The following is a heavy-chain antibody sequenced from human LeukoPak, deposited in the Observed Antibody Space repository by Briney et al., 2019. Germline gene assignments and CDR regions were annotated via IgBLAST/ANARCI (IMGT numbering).Heavy chain of an antibody. J-gene: IGHJ4*02. Sequence: ASAKVSCKASGYTFTNYGIIWVRQAPGQGLEWMGWISAYNANTNYPQKVQGRVTLTTDTSTSTAYMELRSLTSDDTGVYYCARSHSGSLRAPFDYWGQGTLVTVSS. D-gene: IGHD3-22*01. CDR1: GYTFTNYG. CDR2: ISAYNANT. V-gene: IGHV1-18*01. CDR3: ARSHSGSLRAPFDY.